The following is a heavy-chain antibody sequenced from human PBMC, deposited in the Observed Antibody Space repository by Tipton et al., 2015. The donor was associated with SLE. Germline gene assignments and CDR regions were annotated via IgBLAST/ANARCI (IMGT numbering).Heavy chain of an antibody. CDR2: ITWNGGAT. CDR1: GLRFDDYG. Sequence: SLRLSCAASGLRFDDYGMSWVRQAPGKGLEWVATITWNGGATGYSDSVKGRFTISRDNAKNSLYLQMNSLGAEDTAFYYCGRRAQTGGYEAPWGQGTLVTVSS. V-gene: IGHV3-20*04. J-gene: IGHJ5*02. CDR3: GRRAQTGGYEAP. D-gene: IGHD5-12*01.